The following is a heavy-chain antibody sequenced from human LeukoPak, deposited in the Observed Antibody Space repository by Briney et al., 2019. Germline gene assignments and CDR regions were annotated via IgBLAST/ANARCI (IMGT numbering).Heavy chain of an antibody. Sequence: PGGSLRLSCAASGFTFSRNAMSWVRQAPGKGLEWVSAISGSGGSTYYADSVKGRFTISRDNSKNTLYLQMNSLRAEDTAVYYCAKDQRSSSFVENDAFDIWGQGTMVTVSS. CDR3: AKDQRSSSFVENDAFDI. CDR1: GFTFSRNA. CDR2: ISGSGGST. V-gene: IGHV3-23*01. J-gene: IGHJ3*02. D-gene: IGHD6-13*01.